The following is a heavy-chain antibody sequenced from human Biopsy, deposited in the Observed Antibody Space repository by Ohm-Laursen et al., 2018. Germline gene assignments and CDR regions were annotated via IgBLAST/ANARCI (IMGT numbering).Heavy chain of an antibody. CDR2: INPNSGAT. J-gene: IGHJ4*02. Sequence: SSVKVSCNASEYSVTDYYIHWVRQSPGQGLEWMGWINPNSGATNSAQKFRDRVTLTRDTSISAVYIDLRRLKSDDAAIYYCARDRMTDVFGGPTRTDVFDSWGQGTPVTVSS. D-gene: IGHD3-10*01. CDR1: EYSVTDYY. V-gene: IGHV1-2*02. CDR3: ARDRMTDVFGGPTRTDVFDS.